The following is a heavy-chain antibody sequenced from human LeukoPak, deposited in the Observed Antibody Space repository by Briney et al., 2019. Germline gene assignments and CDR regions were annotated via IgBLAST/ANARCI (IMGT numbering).Heavy chain of an antibody. CDR3: ARGLSGGSFGYYFDY. CDR2: ISSSRNTV. V-gene: IGHV3-48*02. Sequence: PGGSPRLSCAASGFTFSSYSMNWVRQAPGKGLEWVSYISSSRNTVYYADSVKGRFTISRDNANNSLYLQMNSLRDEDTAVYYCARGLSGGSFGYYFDYWGQGTLVTVSS. D-gene: IGHD2-15*01. J-gene: IGHJ4*02. CDR1: GFTFSSYS.